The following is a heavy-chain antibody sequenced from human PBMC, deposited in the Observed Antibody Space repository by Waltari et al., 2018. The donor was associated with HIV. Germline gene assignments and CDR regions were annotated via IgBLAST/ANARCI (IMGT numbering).Heavy chain of an antibody. D-gene: IGHD6-13*01. CDR2: INHSGST. CDR3: ARGIAAAGTDAKTNWFDP. Sequence: QVQLQQWGAGLLKPSETLSLTCAVYGGSFSGYYWSWVRPPPGKGLERIGEINHSGSTKYNPSLKSRVTISVDTSKNQFSLKLSSVTAADTAVYYCARGIAAAGTDAKTNWFDPWGQGTLVTVSS. J-gene: IGHJ5*02. V-gene: IGHV4-34*01. CDR1: GGSFSGYY.